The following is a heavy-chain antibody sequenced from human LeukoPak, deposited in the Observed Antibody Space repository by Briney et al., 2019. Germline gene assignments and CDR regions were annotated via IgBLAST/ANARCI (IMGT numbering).Heavy chain of an antibody. CDR2: IYSSGST. CDR3: AGSALENYYCWSGAGWFDP. CDR1: GGSISSSNYY. V-gene: IGHV4-39*07. Sequence: PSETLSLTCTVSGGSISSSNYYWGWIRQSPGKGLEWIGSIYSSGSTYYNPSLKSRVIVSSDMSKNQFSLMLNSVTAADTAVYFRAGSALENYYCWSGAGWFDPWGQGTLVTVSS. J-gene: IGHJ5*02. D-gene: IGHD3-3*01.